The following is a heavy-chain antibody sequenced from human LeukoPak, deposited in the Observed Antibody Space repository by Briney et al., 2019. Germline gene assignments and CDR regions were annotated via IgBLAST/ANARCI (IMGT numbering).Heavy chain of an antibody. CDR3: ARGPMARHAFDF. CDR2: IYTTGYT. J-gene: IGHJ3*01. CDR1: GGSISGGNYY. V-gene: IGHV4-61*02. D-gene: IGHD3-10*01. Sequence: SETLSLTCSVSGGSISGGNYYWSWIRQPAGEGLGWIGRIYTTGYTNYNPSLKNRITISLDTSENRFSLKLTSVTAADTALYYCARGPMARHAFDFWGQGTMVTVSS.